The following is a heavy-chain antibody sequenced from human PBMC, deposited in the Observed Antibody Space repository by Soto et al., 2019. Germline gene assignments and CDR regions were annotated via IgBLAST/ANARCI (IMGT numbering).Heavy chain of an antibody. Sequence: QVQLVQSGAEVKKPGASVKVSCKASGYTFTSYGISWVRQAPGQGLEWMGWISAYNGNTNYAQKLKGRVTMTTDTSTGTAYMELRSLRSDDTAVYYCARTDIVVVVAASVGNWYFGLWGRGTLVTVSS. CDR2: ISAYNGNT. CDR1: GYTFTSYG. V-gene: IGHV1-18*01. J-gene: IGHJ2*01. D-gene: IGHD2-15*01. CDR3: ARTDIVVVVAASVGNWYFGL.